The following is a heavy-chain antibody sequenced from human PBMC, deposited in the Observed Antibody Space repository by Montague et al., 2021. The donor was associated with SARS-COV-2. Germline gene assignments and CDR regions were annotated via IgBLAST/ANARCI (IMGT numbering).Heavy chain of an antibody. V-gene: IGHV3-21*01. D-gene: IGHD3-10*01. Sequence: SLRLSCAASGFTFGSFSMTWVRQPPGKGLEWVSFISGSGHYIYYXDSLKGRLTVSRDNPKNSVYLQMDRLSAEDTAVYYCARVSGSGSVFYYYMDVWGKGTAVSVSS. CDR3: ARVSGSGSVFYYYMDV. CDR2: ISGSGHYI. CDR1: GFTFGSFS. J-gene: IGHJ6*03.